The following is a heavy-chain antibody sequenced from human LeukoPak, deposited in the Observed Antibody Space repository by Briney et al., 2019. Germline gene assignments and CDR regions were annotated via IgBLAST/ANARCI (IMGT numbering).Heavy chain of an antibody. CDR3: ARDLGYSYGSWIDY. V-gene: IGHV4-4*02. Sequence: SETLSLTCAVSGGSISSSNWRSGVRQPPGKGLEWIGEIYHSGSTDYNPSLKSRVTISVDKSKNQFSLKLSSVTAADTAVYCARDLGYSYGSWIDYWGQGTLVTVSS. CDR1: GGSISSSNW. CDR2: IYHSGST. D-gene: IGHD5-18*01. J-gene: IGHJ4*02.